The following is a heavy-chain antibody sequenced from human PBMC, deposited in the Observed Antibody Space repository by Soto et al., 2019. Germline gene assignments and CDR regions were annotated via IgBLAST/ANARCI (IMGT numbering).Heavy chain of an antibody. D-gene: IGHD3-3*01. J-gene: IGHJ6*02. V-gene: IGHV3-30*18. CDR2: ISYDGSNK. CDR3: AKDAHLEYYDFWSGTYGMDV. Sequence: PGGSLRLSCAASGLTFSSYGMHWVRQAPGKGLEWVAVISYDGSNKYYADSVKGRFTISRDNSKNTLYLQMNSLRAEDTAVYYCAKDAHLEYYDFWSGTYGMDVWGQGTTVTVSS. CDR1: GLTFSSYG.